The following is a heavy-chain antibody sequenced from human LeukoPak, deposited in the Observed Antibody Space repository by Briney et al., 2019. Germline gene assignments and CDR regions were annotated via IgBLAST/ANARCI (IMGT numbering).Heavy chain of an antibody. CDR2: IYNSGST. CDR3: ARQGIAGY. D-gene: IGHD6-13*01. CDR1: GGSISSSSYS. V-gene: IGHV4-39*01. Sequence: PSETLSLTCSVSGGSISSSSYSWGWIRQPPGKGLEWIGSIYNSGSTYYTPSLKSGVTMSVDTSKNQFSLKLTSVTAADTAVYYCARQGIAGYWGQGTLVTVSS. J-gene: IGHJ4*02.